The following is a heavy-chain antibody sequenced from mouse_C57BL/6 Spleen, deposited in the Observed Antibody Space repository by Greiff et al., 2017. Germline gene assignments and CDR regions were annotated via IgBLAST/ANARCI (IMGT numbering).Heavy chain of an antibody. Sequence: VQLQQSGAELVRPGASVKLSCTASGFNIKDYYMHWVRQRPEQGLERIGWIDPENGDTEYASKFQGKATITADTSSNTAYLQLSSLTSEDTAVYYCTKGFLFDYWGQGTTLTVTS. J-gene: IGHJ2*01. V-gene: IGHV14-4*01. CDR3: TKGFLFDY. CDR1: GFNIKDYY. CDR2: IDPENGDT.